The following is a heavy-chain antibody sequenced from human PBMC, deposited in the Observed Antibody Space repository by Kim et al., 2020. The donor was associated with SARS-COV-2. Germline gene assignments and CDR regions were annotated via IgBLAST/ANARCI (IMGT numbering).Heavy chain of an antibody. CDR1: GFTFSSYA. J-gene: IGHJ4*02. CDR3: AKGVWGGSSWYNNYFDY. CDR2: ISGSGGST. Sequence: GGSLRLSCAASGFTFSSYAMSWVRQAPGKGLEWVSAISGSGGSTYYADSVKGRFTISRDNSKNTLYLQMNSLRAEDTAVYYCAKGVWGGSSWYNNYFDYWGQGTLVTVSS. V-gene: IGHV3-23*01. D-gene: IGHD6-13*01.